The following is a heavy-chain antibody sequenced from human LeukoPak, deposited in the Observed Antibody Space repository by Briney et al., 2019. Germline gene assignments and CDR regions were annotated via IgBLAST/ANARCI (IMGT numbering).Heavy chain of an antibody. V-gene: IGHV3-23*01. Sequence: GGSLRLSCAASGFTFSSYATSWVRQAPGKGLEWVSAISGSGGSTYYADSVKGRFTISRDNSKNTLYLQMNSLRAEDTAVYYCAKRRMGVWYYFDYWGQGTLVTVSS. D-gene: IGHD2-8*01. J-gene: IGHJ4*02. CDR2: ISGSGGST. CDR1: GFTFSSYA. CDR3: AKRRMGVWYYFDY.